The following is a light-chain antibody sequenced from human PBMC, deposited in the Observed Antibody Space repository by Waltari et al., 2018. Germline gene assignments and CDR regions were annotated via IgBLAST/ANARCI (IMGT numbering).Light chain of an antibody. CDR1: QSVSRS. CDR3: QKYVSLPAT. Sequence: EIVLTQSPGTLSLPPGERATLSCRASQSVSRSLAWYQQKPGQAPRLLIYDASTRATGIPDRFSGSGSGTDFSLTISRLEPEDFAVYYCQKYVSLPATFGQGTKVEIK. V-gene: IGKV3-20*01. J-gene: IGKJ1*01. CDR2: DAS.